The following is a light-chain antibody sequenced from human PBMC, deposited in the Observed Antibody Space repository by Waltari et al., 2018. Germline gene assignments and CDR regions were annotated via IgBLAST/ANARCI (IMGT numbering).Light chain of an antibody. Sequence: QSALTQPASVSGSLGQSISIPCAGTSNDVGSHNLVYWYQQYPGRAPKLVIYEVTNRPSGISSRFSGSKSGNTASLTISGLQSEDEAEYFCSSYSTTFTVLFGGGTKVTV. CDR3: SSYSTTFTVL. CDR2: EVT. J-gene: IGLJ3*02. V-gene: IGLV2-14*01. CDR1: SNDVGSHNL.